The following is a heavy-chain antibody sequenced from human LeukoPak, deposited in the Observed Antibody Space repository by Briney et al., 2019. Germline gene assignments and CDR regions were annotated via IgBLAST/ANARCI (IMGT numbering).Heavy chain of an antibody. CDR1: GFTYTDYY. J-gene: IGHJ4*02. D-gene: IGHD3-10*01. CDR2: ISSSNSFT. Sequence: GGSLRLSCAASGFTYTDYYMSWVRQAPGQGLEGISYISSSNSFTNYADSVRGRFSVSRDNAKNSLYLQMSSLRAEDTAVYYCARGYASDYWGQGTLVTVSS. V-gene: IGHV3-11*06. CDR3: ARGYASDY.